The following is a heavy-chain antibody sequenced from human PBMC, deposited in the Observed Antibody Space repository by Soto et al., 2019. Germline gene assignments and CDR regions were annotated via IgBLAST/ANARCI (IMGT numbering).Heavy chain of an antibody. CDR1: GFIFSSHG. J-gene: IGHJ4*02. CDR3: AKVFYYYDSSGYYYFDY. V-gene: IGHV3-30*18. CDR2: ISYDGSNK. Sequence: GGSLRLSCAGSGFIFSSHGMHWVRQAPGKGLEWVAGISYDGSNKYYADSVKGRFTISRDNYKNTLYLQMSSLRAEDTAVYYCAKVFYYYDSSGYYYFDYWGQGTLVTVSS. D-gene: IGHD3-22*01.